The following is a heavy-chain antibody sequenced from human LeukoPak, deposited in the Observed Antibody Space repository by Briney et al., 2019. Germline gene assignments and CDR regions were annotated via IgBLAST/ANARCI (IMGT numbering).Heavy chain of an antibody. CDR2: IIAGGGST. Sequence: PGGTLRLSCAASGFTFSSYGMSWVRQAPGKGLEWVSAIIAGGGSTYNADSVKGRFTISRDNSKNTLFLQMNSLRAEDTAVYYCAKGGGGSYLRSFDYWGQGTLVTVSS. D-gene: IGHD1-26*01. CDR1: GFTFSSYG. CDR3: AKGGGGSYLRSFDY. V-gene: IGHV3-23*01. J-gene: IGHJ4*02.